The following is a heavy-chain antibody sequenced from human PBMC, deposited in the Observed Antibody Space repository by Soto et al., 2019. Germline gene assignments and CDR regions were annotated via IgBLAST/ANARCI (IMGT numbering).Heavy chain of an antibody. J-gene: IGHJ4*02. CDR3: AREFQYDSGGFHELYF. V-gene: IGHV1-18*04. Sequence: QVHLEQSGAEVRKRGASVKVSCKASGYTFNSFGINWVRQAPGQGLEWLGWISAYNGNTNYAQKFHGRVTMTADTSTTTAYLELTSLRSDDTAVYYCAREFQYDSGGFHELYFWGQGTLVTVSS. CDR2: ISAYNGNT. D-gene: IGHD3-22*01. CDR1: GYTFNSFG.